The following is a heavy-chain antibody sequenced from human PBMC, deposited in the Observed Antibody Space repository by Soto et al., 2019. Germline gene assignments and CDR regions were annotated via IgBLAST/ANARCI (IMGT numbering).Heavy chain of an antibody. Sequence: QVQLVESGGGLVKPGGSLRLSCTASGFTFTDHYMTWIRQAPGKGMEWVSYINSGGSNIYYAGSVRGRFTISRASAKNSVYLQLSSPRAEDTAIYYCARVIRGANWGQGTRVIVSS. CDR1: GFTFTDHY. CDR3: ARVIRGAN. V-gene: IGHV3-11*01. CDR2: INSGGSNI. D-gene: IGHD3-10*01. J-gene: IGHJ4*02.